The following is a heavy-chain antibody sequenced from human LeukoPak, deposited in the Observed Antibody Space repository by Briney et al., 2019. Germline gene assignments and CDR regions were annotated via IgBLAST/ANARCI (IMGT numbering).Heavy chain of an antibody. D-gene: IGHD2-8*01. CDR2: IYHSGST. CDR1: GGSISSGGYY. J-gene: IGHJ6*02. Sequence: SQTLSLTCTVSGGSISSGGYYWSWIRQPPGKGLEWIGYIYHSGSTYYNPSLKSRVTISVDRSKNQFSLKLSSVTAADTAVYYCARDPTNDYYYYYGMDVWGQGTTVTVSS. CDR3: ARDPTNDYYYYYGMDV. V-gene: IGHV4-30-2*01.